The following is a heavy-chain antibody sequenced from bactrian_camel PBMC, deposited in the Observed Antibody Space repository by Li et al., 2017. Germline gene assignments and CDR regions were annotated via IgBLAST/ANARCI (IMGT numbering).Heavy chain of an antibody. CDR1: GYTFSRNS. D-gene: IGHD5*01. CDR2: MNFHAST. V-gene: IGHV3S53*01. CDR3: AVGHWGGGVCFPAAGY. Sequence: VQLVESGGGSVQAGGSVRLSCAASGYTFSRNSMGRFRQAPGKEREGVACMNFHASTMYADSVKGRFTVSQDNNKDMTYLQMNSLKPEDTAMYYCAVGHWGGGVCFPAAGYWGQGTQVTVS. J-gene: IGHJ6*01.